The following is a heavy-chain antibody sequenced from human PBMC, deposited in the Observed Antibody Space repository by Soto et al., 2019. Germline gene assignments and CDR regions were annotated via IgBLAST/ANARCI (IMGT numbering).Heavy chain of an antibody. Sequence: PSETLSLTCTVSGGSISSYYWSWIRQPPGKGLEWIGSIYYSGSTNYNPSLKSRVTISVDTSKNQFSLKLSSVTAADTAVYYCARPYSSSPRGYYYGMDVWGQGTTVTVSS. CDR3: ARPYSSSPRGYYYGMDV. V-gene: IGHV4-59*08. CDR2: IYYSGST. D-gene: IGHD6-13*01. J-gene: IGHJ6*02. CDR1: GGSISSYY.